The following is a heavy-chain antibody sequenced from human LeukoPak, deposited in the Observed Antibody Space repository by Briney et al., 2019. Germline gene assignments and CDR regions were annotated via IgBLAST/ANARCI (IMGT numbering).Heavy chain of an antibody. D-gene: IGHD2-2*01. CDR1: GYTFTSYG. CDR3: ARAAPHCSSTSCYPSADY. CDR2: ISAYNGNT. J-gene: IGHJ4*02. V-gene: IGHV1-18*01. Sequence: ASVKVSCKASGYTFTSYGISWLRQAPGQGLEWMGWISAYNGNTNYAQKLQGRVTMTTDTSTSTAYMELRSLRSDDTAVYYCARAAPHCSSTSCYPSADYWGQGTLVTVSS.